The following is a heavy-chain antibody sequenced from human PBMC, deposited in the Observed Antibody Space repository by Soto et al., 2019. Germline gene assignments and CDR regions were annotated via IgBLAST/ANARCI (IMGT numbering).Heavy chain of an antibody. CDR3: ARVNYVRYYYYGMDV. CDR2: IWYDGSNK. D-gene: IGHD3-10*02. J-gene: IGHJ6*02. V-gene: IGHV3-33*01. CDR1: GFTFSSYG. Sequence: GGSLRLSCAASGFTFSSYGMHWVRQAPGKGLEWVAVIWYDGSNKYHAESLKGRFTISRDNSKNTLYLQMNSLRAEDTAVYYCARVNYVRYYYYGMDVWGQGTTVTVSS.